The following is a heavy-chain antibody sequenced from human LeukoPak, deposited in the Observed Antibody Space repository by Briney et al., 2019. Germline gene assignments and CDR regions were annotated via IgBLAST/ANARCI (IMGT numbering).Heavy chain of an antibody. CDR3: AREDSSGCDY. D-gene: IGHD6-19*01. V-gene: IGHV3-7*01. J-gene: IGHJ4*02. CDR1: GFTFSSYS. CDR2: IKQDGSEK. Sequence: GGSLRLSCAASGFTFSSYSMNWVRQAPGKGLEWVANIKQDGSEKYYVDSVKGRFTISRDNAKNSLYLQMNSLRAEDTAVYYCAREDSSGCDYWGQGTLVTVSS.